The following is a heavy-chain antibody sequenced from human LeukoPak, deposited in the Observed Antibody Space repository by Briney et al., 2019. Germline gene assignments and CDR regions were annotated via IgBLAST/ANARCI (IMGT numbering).Heavy chain of an antibody. CDR3: ARQTGSGLFILP. J-gene: IGHJ4*02. CDR2: IYYSGTT. Sequence: SETLSLTCTVSGVPISSSNSYWGWIRQPPGKGLEWIGSIYYSGTTYYNASLKSHVSISIDTSKNQFPLRLTSVTAADTAVYYCARQTGSGLFILPGGQGTLVTVSS. D-gene: IGHD3/OR15-3a*01. CDR1: GVPISSSNSY. V-gene: IGHV4-39*01.